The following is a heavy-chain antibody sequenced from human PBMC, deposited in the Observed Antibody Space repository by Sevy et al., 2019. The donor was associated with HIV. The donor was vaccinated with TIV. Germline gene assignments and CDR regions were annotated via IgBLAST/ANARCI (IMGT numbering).Heavy chain of an antibody. CDR3: ASSSVYYDFWSGYYLLNWFDP. CDR1: GGSISSSSYY. CDR2: IYYSGST. Sequence: ETLSLTCTVSGGSISSSSYYWGWIRQPPGKGLEWIGSIYYSGSTYYNPSLKSRVTISVDTSKNQFSLKLSSVTAADTVVYYCASSSVYYDFWSGYYLLNWFDPWGQGTLVTVSS. V-gene: IGHV4-39*01. J-gene: IGHJ5*02. D-gene: IGHD3-3*01.